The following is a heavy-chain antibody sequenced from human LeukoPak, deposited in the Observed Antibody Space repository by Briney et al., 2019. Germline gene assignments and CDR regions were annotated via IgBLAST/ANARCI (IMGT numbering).Heavy chain of an antibody. J-gene: IGHJ3*02. CDR3: ARDYGDYGSHWDAFDI. Sequence: ASVKVSCKASGYTFTDYYIHWVRQAPGQGLEWMGWISPNSGGTKYAQKFQGRVTMTRHTSISTVYMELSRLRSDDTAVYYCARDYGDYGSHWDAFDIWGQGTMVTVSS. CDR1: GYTFTDYY. D-gene: IGHD4-17*01. CDR2: ISPNSGGT. V-gene: IGHV1-2*02.